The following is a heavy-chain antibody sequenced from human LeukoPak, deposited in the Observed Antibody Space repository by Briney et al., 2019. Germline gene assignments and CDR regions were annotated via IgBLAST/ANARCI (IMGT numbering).Heavy chain of an antibody. J-gene: IGHJ2*01. CDR1: GFTFDDYG. V-gene: IGHV3-20*01. Sequence: AGSLTLSCAASGFTFDDYGMSWVRQAPGKGLEWVSGIYWNGGSKGYADSVKGGSAISSDNANNSLYLQMNSLRAEDTALYHCAGVNPGTTMTSGFIDLWGGAPLVT. CDR3: AGVNPGTTMTSGFIDL. CDR2: IYWNGGSK. D-gene: IGHD4-17*01.